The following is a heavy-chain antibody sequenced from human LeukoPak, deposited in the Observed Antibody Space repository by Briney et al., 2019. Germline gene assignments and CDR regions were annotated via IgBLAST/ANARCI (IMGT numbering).Heavy chain of an antibody. CDR2: ISYDGSNK. Sequence: GRSLRLSCAASGFTFSSYAMHWVRQAPGKGLEWVAVISYDGSNKYYADSVKGRFTISRDNSKNTLYLQMNSLRAEDTAVYYCARVSGYDSSGSTDYWGQGTLVTVSS. D-gene: IGHD3-22*01. V-gene: IGHV3-30-3*01. CDR1: GFTFSSYA. CDR3: ARVSGYDSSGSTDY. J-gene: IGHJ4*02.